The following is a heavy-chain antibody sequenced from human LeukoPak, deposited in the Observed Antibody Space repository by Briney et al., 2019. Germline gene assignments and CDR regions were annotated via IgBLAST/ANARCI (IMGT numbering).Heavy chain of an antibody. V-gene: IGHV4-39*01. CDR2: RYFSGAT. J-gene: IGHJ4*02. CDR1: GGSVSSSSSY. CDR3: ARQTDSSTWSQGRFYFDY. Sequence: SETLSLTCTVSGGSVSSSSSYWGWIRQPPRKGLEWIGSRYFSGATYYNPSLKSRVTISVDTSKNQFSLNLTSVTAADTALYYCARQTDSSTWSQGRFYFDYWGRGTLVTVSS. D-gene: IGHD6-13*01.